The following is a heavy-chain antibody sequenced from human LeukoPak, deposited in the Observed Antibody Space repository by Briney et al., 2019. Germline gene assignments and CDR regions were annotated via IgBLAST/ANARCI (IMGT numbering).Heavy chain of an antibody. V-gene: IGHV1-2*02. CDR3: AREGPIVGATHLVDY. CDR2: INPNSGGT. CDR1: GYTFTDYY. D-gene: IGHD1-26*01. Sequence: ASVRVSCKAYGYTFTDYYMHWVRQAPGQGLEWMGWINPNSGGTNYAQKFQGRVTMTRDTSISTAYMELSRLRSDDTAVYYCAREGPIVGATHLVDYWGQGTLVTVSS. J-gene: IGHJ4*02.